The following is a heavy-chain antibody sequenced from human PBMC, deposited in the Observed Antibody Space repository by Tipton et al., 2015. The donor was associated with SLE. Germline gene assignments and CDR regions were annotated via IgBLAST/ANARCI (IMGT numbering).Heavy chain of an antibody. Sequence: LRLSCAVYGGSFSAYYWSWIRQPPGKGLEWIGEINHSGSTNYNPSLKSRVTISVDTSKNQFSLKLSSVTAADTAVYYCVRGVEVVVIAATSFDYWGQGNLVTVSS. CDR2: INHSGST. J-gene: IGHJ4*02. CDR1: GGSFSAYY. V-gene: IGHV4-34*01. CDR3: VRGVEVVVIAATSFDY. D-gene: IGHD2-15*01.